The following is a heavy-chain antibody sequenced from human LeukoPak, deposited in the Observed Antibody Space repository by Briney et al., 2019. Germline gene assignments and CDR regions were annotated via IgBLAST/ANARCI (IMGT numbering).Heavy chain of an antibody. D-gene: IGHD2-2*01. CDR1: GFTFSSYS. CDR2: ISSSSSYI. J-gene: IGHJ4*02. Sequence: PGGSPRLSCAASGFTFSSYSMNWVRQAPGKGLEWVSSISSSSSYIYYADSVKGRFTISRDNAKNSLYLQMNSLRAEDTAVYYCAISSQLLPPYFDYWGQGTLVTVSS. V-gene: IGHV3-21*01. CDR3: AISSQLLPPYFDY.